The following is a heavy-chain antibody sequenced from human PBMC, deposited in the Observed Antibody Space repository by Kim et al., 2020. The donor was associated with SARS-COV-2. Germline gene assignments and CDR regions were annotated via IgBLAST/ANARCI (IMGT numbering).Heavy chain of an antibody. D-gene: IGHD3-16*02. CDR3: ARGGAPGFYRLPFNH. V-gene: IGHV3-53*01. J-gene: IGHJ4*02. Sequence: GGSLRLSCAVSGFSVSANYVCWVRQGPGQGLEWVSTISSGGNTNYADSVKGRFTITRDNSKNTLLLQMNSLGAEATATYYCARGGAPGFYRLPFNHWGQGIQVIVSS. CDR1: GFSVSANY. CDR2: ISSGGNT.